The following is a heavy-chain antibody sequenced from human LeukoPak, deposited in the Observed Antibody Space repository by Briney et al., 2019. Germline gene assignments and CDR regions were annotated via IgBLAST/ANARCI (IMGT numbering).Heavy chain of an antibody. CDR3: AKDLGGSATTV. V-gene: IGHV3-9*01. J-gene: IGHJ4*02. CDR2: LSWSGEKM. D-gene: IGHD2-2*01. Sequence: PGRSLRLSCAASGFTFEDHVMHWVRQAPGKGLEWVSSLSWSGEKMGYADAVKGRFTISRDKAKNSLFLQMNSLRAEDTALYYCAKDLGGSATTVWGQGTLVTVSS. CDR1: GFTFEDHV.